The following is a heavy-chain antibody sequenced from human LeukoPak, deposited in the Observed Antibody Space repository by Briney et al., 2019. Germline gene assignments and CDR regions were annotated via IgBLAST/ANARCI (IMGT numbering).Heavy chain of an antibody. Sequence: PSETLSLTCTVSGYSITSAYYWGWIRQPPGKGREWIGSFFLKGSTYYNPSLKSRDTISVDTSKNQFSLTLSSVTAADTAVYYCARVARCTSCFDVDYWGQGTLVTVSS. V-gene: IGHV4-38-2*02. CDR1: GYSITSAYY. CDR2: FFLKGST. J-gene: IGHJ4*02. D-gene: IGHD2-2*01. CDR3: ARVARCTSCFDVDY.